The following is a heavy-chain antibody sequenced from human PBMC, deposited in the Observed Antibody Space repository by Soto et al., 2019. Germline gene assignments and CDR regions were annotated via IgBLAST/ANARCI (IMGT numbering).Heavy chain of an antibody. Sequence: GGSLRLSCAVSGFTFDDNAMHWVRQAPEKGPEWVSGINWKSDIGYADSVKGRFTISRDNAENSLCLQMNSLRAEDTALYYCAISQGRGGRTTFIYWGQGTQVTVSS. J-gene: IGHJ4*02. CDR1: GFTFDDNA. CDR2: INWKSDI. V-gene: IGHV3-9*01. CDR3: AISQGRGGRTTFIY. D-gene: IGHD3-16*01.